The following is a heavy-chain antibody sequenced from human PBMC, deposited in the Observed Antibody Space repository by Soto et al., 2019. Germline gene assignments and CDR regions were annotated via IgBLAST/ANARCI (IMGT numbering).Heavy chain of an antibody. Sequence: QVQLVESGGGVVQPDRSLRLSCAASFTFSRYGMHWVRQAPGKGLEWVALIGYDGSDKYYEDSVKGRFTISSDNSKNTLYLQMNSLRAKDTAVYYCARWVGSNMAGALDYWGQGTLVTVSS. CDR1: FTFSRYG. J-gene: IGHJ4*02. CDR2: IGYDGSDK. CDR3: ARWVGSNMAGALDY. V-gene: IGHV3-33*01. D-gene: IGHD1-26*01.